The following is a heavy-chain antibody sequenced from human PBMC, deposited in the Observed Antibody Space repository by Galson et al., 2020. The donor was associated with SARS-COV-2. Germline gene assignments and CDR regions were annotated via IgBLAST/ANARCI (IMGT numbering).Heavy chain of an antibody. V-gene: IGHV1-2*02. J-gene: IGHJ3*02. CDR1: GYTFTGYY. D-gene: IGHD5-18*01. Sequence: ASVKVSFKASGYTFTGYYMHWVRQAHGQGPEWKGWINHKSGGTHYAQKFQGRVTMTRDTSISIAYMELSRLRSDDTAVYYCARDGTAMVTNGFDIWGQGTMVTVSS. CDR3: ARDGTAMVTNGFDI. CDR2: INHKSGGT.